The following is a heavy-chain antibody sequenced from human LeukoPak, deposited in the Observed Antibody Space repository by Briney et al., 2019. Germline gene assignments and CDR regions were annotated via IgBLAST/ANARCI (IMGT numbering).Heavy chain of an antibody. Sequence: GGSLRLSCAASGFTFSSNAMSWVRQAPGQGLEWVSVISTTGGTTYYADSVNGRFTISRDNSKSTLYLQMNSLRAEDTAVYYCAKGGWYYVDKWGQGTLVTVSS. D-gene: IGHD3-16*01. CDR1: GFTFSSNA. CDR2: ISTTGGTT. J-gene: IGHJ4*02. CDR3: AKGGWYYVDK. V-gene: IGHV3-23*01.